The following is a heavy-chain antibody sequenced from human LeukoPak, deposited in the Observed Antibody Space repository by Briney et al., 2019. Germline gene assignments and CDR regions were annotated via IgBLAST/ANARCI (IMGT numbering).Heavy chain of an antibody. CDR1: GGSFRGYY. Sequence: PSETLSLTCAVYGGSFRGYYWAWIRQPPGKGLEWIGEINHSGSTNYNPSLKSRVTISVDTSKNQFSLKLGSVTAADTAVFYCARYDGKFGYWGQGILVTVSS. J-gene: IGHJ4*02. CDR3: ARYDGKFGY. V-gene: IGHV4-34*01. CDR2: INHSGST. D-gene: IGHD3-3*01.